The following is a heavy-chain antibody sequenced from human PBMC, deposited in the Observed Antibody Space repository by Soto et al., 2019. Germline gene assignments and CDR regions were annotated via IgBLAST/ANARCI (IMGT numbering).Heavy chain of an antibody. J-gene: IGHJ5*02. CDR2: ISGSGGTT. CDR1: GFTFSNYA. CDR3: AKGVAVGFHFGSSTDRGFDT. D-gene: IGHD6-6*01. V-gene: IGHV3-23*01. Sequence: EVQLLESGGGLVQPGGSLRLSCAASGFTFSNYAMSWVRQAPGKGLEWVSIISGSGGTTYHADSVKDRFTISRDNSKNTLFLQMNSLRAEDTAVYYCAKGVAVGFHFGSSTDRGFDTWGQGTLVTVSS.